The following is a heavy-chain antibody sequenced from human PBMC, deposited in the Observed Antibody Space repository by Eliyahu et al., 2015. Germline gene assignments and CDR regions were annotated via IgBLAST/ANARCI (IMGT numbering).Heavy chain of an antibody. CDR3: VTGGYNSAKFDY. V-gene: IGHV3-48*03. CDR1: GFNFTXYE. D-gene: IGHD5-24*01. CDR2: ISMSGDTK. J-gene: IGHJ4*02. Sequence: EVQLVESGGGLVQPGGSLRLSCAASGFNFTXYEMDWVRQAPGKGLEWLSYISMSGDTKHYADSVMGRFTISRDNAKTSLFLQMNSVTVDDTATYFCVTGGYNSAKFDYWGQGILVTVSS.